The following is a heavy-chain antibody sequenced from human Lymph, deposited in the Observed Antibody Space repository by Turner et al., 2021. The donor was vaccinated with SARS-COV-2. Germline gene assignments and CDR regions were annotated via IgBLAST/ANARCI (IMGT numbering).Heavy chain of an antibody. V-gene: IGHV3-23*01. CDR1: GFTFSSYA. D-gene: IGHD1-1*01. CDR3: AKDPNWYVLSAVDY. CDR2: ISSSGGST. J-gene: IGHJ4*02. Sequence: EVQLLESGGGLVPPGGSLRLSCAASGFTFSSYAMSWVRQAPGKGLEGVSTISSSGGSTYYADSVKGRFTISRDNSKNTLYLQMNSLRAEDTAIYYCAKDPNWYVLSAVDYWGQGTLVTVSS.